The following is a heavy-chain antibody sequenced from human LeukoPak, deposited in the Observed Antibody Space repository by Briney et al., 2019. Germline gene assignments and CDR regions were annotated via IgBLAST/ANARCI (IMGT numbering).Heavy chain of an antibody. D-gene: IGHD4-17*01. J-gene: IGHJ5*02. CDR2: IYYSGST. V-gene: IGHV4-39*01. CDR3: ARPSTVTTSDNWFDP. CDR1: GGSISSSTYY. Sequence: SETLSLTCTVSGGSISSSTYYWGWIRQPPGKGLEWIGNIYYSGSTYCNPSLKSRVTLSVDTSKNQFSLKLSSVTAADTAVYYCARPSTVTTSDNWFDPWGQGTLVTVSS.